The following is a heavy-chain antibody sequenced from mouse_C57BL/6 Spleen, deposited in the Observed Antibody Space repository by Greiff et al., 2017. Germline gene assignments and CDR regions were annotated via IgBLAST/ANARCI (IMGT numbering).Heavy chain of an antibody. D-gene: IGHD2-2*01. Sequence: EVQLQQSGAELVRPGASVKLSCTASGFNIKDDYMHWVKQRPEQGLEWIGWIDPENGDTEYASKFQGKATITADTSSNTAYLQLSSLTSEDTAVYYCTTPRLRRFAYWGQGTLVTVSA. CDR2: IDPENGDT. CDR3: TTPRLRRFAY. V-gene: IGHV14-4*01. CDR1: GFNIKDDY. J-gene: IGHJ3*01.